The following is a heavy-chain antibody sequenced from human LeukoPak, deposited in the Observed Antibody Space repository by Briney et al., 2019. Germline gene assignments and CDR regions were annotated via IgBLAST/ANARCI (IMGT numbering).Heavy chain of an antibody. V-gene: IGHV3-30-3*01. CDR1: GFTFSSYA. CDR3: AKAVVVPAAFDY. J-gene: IGHJ4*02. D-gene: IGHD2-2*01. CDR2: ISYDGSNK. Sequence: PGRSLRLSCAASGFTFSSYAMHWVRQAPGKGLEWVADISYDGSNKYYADSVKGRFTISRDNSKNTLYLQMNSLRAEDTAVYYCAKAVVVPAAFDYWGQGTLVTVSS.